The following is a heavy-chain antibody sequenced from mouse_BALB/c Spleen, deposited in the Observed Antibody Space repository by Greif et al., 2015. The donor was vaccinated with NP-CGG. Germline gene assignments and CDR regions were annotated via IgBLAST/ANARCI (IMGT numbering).Heavy chain of an antibody. CDR2: IYPGDGDT. D-gene: IGHD1-1*01. Sequence: QVQLQHSGAELVRPGSSVKISCKASGYAFSSYWMNWVKQRPGQGLEWIGQIYPGDGDTNYNGKFKGKATLTADKSSSTAYIQLSGLTAEDSAVYFGAREDYGTRYFDVWGAGTTVTVSS. J-gene: IGHJ1*01. CDR3: AREDYGTRYFDV. CDR1: GYAFSSYW. V-gene: IGHV1-80*01.